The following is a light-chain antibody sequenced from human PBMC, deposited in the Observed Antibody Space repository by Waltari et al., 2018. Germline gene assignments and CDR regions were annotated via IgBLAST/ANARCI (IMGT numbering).Light chain of an antibody. CDR3: SSQSSNDVVL. J-gene: IGLJ2*01. Sequence: QSALTQPASVSGSPGQSVTTFCAGTSSDVRGSNSVSWYQAHPGQAPRVIIYDVSDRPSGVSDRFSGSKSGNTASLTISGLQAEDEADYYCSSQSSNDVVLFGGGTKLTVL. CDR2: DVS. V-gene: IGLV2-14*01. CDR1: SSDVRGSNS.